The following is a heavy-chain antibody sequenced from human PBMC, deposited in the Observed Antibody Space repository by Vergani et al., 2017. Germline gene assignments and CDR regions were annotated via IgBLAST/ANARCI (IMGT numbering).Heavy chain of an antibody. Sequence: QGQLAQSGAEVKKPGSSVKVSCKASGGTFSSNSISWVRQAPGQGLAWMGRIIPIFGTTSYAQKFQGRVTILADESTSTAYMELSSLRTEDTAVDYCGRSSGYYSDDFDVWGQGTLVTVSS. D-gene: IGHD3-22*01. CDR2: IIPIFGTT. CDR1: GGTFSSNS. J-gene: IGHJ4*02. V-gene: IGHV1-69*13. CDR3: GRSSGYYSDDFDV.